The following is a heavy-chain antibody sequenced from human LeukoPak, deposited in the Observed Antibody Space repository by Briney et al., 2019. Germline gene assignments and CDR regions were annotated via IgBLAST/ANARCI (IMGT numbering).Heavy chain of an antibody. D-gene: IGHD3-10*01. J-gene: IGHJ4*02. CDR2: IRYDGSNK. V-gene: IGHV3-30*02. CDR3: AKDSKRWRTYYYESGSYYFEY. Sequence: GGSLRLSCAAAGFTFSSYGMHWVRQAPGKGLEWVAFIRYDGSNKYYADSVKGRFTISRDNSKNTLYLQMNSLRAEDTAVYYCAKDSKRWRTYYYESGSYYFEYWGQGTLVTVSS. CDR1: GFTFSSYG.